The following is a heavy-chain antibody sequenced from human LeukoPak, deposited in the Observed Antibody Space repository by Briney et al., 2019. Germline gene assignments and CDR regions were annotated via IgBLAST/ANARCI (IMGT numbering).Heavy chain of an antibody. J-gene: IGHJ4*02. V-gene: IGHV3-33*01. CDR2: IWYDGSNK. CDR1: GFTFSCYG. CDR3: AREVFTVVVPAARYFDY. D-gene: IGHD2-2*01. Sequence: GGSLRLSCAASGFTFSCYGMHWVRQAPGKGLEWVAVIWYDGSNKYYADSVKGRFTISRDNSKNTLYLQMNSLRAEDTAVYYCAREVFTVVVPAARYFDYWGQGTLVTVSS.